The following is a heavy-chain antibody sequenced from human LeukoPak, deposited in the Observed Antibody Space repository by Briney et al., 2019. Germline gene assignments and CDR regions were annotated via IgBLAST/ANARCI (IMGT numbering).Heavy chain of an antibody. D-gene: IGHD1-26*01. J-gene: IGHJ4*02. CDR1: GYTFTSYA. CDR3: ARKSGSYEYYFDY. Sequence: GASVKVSCKASGYTFTSYAMHWVRQAPGQRLEWMGWINTGNGNTKYSQELQGRVTITRDTSASTAYMELSSLRSEDMAVYYCARKSGSYEYYFDYWGQGTLVTVSS. CDR2: INTGNGNT. V-gene: IGHV1-3*03.